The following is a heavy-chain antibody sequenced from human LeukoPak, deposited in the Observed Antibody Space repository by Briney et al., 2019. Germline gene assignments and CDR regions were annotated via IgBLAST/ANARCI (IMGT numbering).Heavy chain of an antibody. CDR2: ISSNGDSI. Sequence: GGSLRLSCAASGFSFGDYAMHWVRQSPGKGLEWASGISSNGDSIGYADSVKGRFTISRDNAKNSLYLEMKSLRVEDTALYYCAKGFRAAVGSYFDYWGQGTLVTVSS. D-gene: IGHD6-19*01. CDR3: AKGFRAAVGSYFDY. V-gene: IGHV3-9*01. J-gene: IGHJ4*02. CDR1: GFSFGDYA.